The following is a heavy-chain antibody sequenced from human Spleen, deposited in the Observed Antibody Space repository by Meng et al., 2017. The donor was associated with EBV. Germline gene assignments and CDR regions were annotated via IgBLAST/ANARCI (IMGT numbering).Heavy chain of an antibody. CDR3: ARVRGTSGRSPGWFDP. J-gene: IGHJ5*02. CDR2: INHSGSI. Sequence: QVQLHQWGAGLLKPSETLSLTCAVYNVSFSVYYWSWIRQPPGKGLEWIGEINHSGSIHYNPSLKSRVTISVDTAKNRFSLELSSVTAADTAVYYCARVRGTSGRSPGWFDPWGQGTLVTVSS. V-gene: IGHV4-34*01. D-gene: IGHD6-19*01. CDR1: NVSFSVYY.